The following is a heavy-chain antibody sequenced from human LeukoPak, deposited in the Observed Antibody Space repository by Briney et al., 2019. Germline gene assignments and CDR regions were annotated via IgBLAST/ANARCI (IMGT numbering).Heavy chain of an antibody. CDR3: AKSRSSGSSSSNY. J-gene: IGHJ4*02. Sequence: PGGSLRLSCAASGFTVSSNYMSWVRQAPGKGLEWVSSISGSGDSTYYADSVKGRFTISRDNSNNTLFLQMNSLRAEDTALYYCAKSRSSGSSSSNYWGQGTLVTVSS. V-gene: IGHV3-23*01. CDR1: GFTVSSNY. D-gene: IGHD6-13*01. CDR2: ISGSGDST.